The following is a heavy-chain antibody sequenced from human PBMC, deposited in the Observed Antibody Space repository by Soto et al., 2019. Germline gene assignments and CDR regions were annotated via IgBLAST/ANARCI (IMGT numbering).Heavy chain of an antibody. V-gene: IGHV3-30-3*01. D-gene: IGHD6-13*01. Sequence: HPGGSLRLSCAASGFTFSSYAMHWVRQAPGKGLEWVAVISYDGSNKYYADSVKGRFTISRDNSKNTLYLQMNSLRAEDTAVYYCATQLAAQPFDYWGQGTLVTVSS. CDR3: ATQLAAQPFDY. CDR2: ISYDGSNK. CDR1: GFTFSSYA. J-gene: IGHJ4*02.